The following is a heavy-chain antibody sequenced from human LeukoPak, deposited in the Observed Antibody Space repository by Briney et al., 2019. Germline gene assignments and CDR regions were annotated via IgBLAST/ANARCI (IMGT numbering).Heavy chain of an antibody. CDR2: INSDGSST. V-gene: IGHV3-74*01. D-gene: IGHD1-26*01. CDR3: ARESSVGAHKAFDY. Sequence: GGSLRLSCAASGFTFSRYWMHWVRQGPGKGLVWVSRINSDGSSTTYADSMKGRFTISRDNAKNTLYLQMNSLRAEDTAVYYCARESSVGAHKAFDYWGQGTLVTVSS. J-gene: IGHJ4*02. CDR1: GFTFSRYW.